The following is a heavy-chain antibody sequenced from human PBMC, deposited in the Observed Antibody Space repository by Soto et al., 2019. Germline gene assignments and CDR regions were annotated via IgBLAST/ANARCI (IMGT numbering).Heavy chain of an antibody. CDR3: AKGPTYYYDSSGYFDY. Sequence: PGGSLRLSCAASGFTFSRYAMSWVRQSPGKGLEWVSAISGSGGGTYYADSVKGRFTISRVNSKNTLYLQMNSLRAEDTAVYYCAKGPTYYYDSSGYFDYWGQGTLVTVSS. CDR1: GFTFSRYA. CDR2: ISGSGGGT. V-gene: IGHV3-23*01. D-gene: IGHD3-22*01. J-gene: IGHJ4*02.